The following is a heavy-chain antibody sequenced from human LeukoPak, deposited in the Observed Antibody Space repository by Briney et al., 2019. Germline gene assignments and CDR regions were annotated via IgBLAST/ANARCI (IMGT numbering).Heavy chain of an antibody. V-gene: IGHV3-20*04. J-gene: IGHJ4*02. CDR3: ARAPMTTVTTIDY. CDR1: GFTFDDFG. D-gene: IGHD4-17*01. Sequence: GGSLRLSCAASGFTFDDFGMSWVRQGPGKGLEWVSGINWNGGSTGYADSVKGRFTISRGNAKKSLYLQMNSLRAKDTALYYCARAPMTTVTTIDYWGQGTLVTVSS. CDR2: INWNGGST.